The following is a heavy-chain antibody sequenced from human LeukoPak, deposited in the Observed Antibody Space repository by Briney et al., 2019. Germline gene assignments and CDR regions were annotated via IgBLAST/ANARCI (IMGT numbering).Heavy chain of an antibody. Sequence: ASVKVSCKASGGTFSSYAISWVRQAPGQGLEWMGWINPNSGGTNYAQKFQGRVTMTRDTSISTAYMELSRLRSDDTAVYYCACLYDILTGYRHDAFDIWGQGTMVTVSS. CDR1: GGTFSSYA. D-gene: IGHD3-9*01. J-gene: IGHJ3*02. CDR3: ACLYDILTGYRHDAFDI. CDR2: INPNSGGT. V-gene: IGHV1-2*02.